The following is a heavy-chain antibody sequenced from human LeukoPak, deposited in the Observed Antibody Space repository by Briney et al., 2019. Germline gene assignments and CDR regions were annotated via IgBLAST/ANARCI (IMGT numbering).Heavy chain of an antibody. V-gene: IGHV3-23*01. J-gene: IGHJ4*02. CDR1: GFTFSSYA. Sequence: GGSLRLSCAASGFTFSSYAMSWVRQAPGKGLEWVSAISGSGGSTYYADSVKGRFTISRDNSKNTLYLQMSSLRAEDTAVYYCAKIFSFGSGWLTQYYFDYWGQGTLVTVSS. D-gene: IGHD6-19*01. CDR2: ISGSGGST. CDR3: AKIFSFGSGWLTQYYFDY.